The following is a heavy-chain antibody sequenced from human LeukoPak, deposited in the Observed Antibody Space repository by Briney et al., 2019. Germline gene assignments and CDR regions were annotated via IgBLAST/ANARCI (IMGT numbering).Heavy chain of an antibody. J-gene: IGHJ4*02. CDR1: GLNFGSHA. D-gene: IGHD6-13*01. V-gene: IGHV3-23*01. CDR2: ISGSGGIT. CDR3: AKYVSSWSESYFDH. Sequence: GGSLRLSCTVSGLNFGSHAMSWVRQAPGKGLEWVSAISGSGGITYYADSVKGRFTISRDSSKNTVYLQLNSLTAEDTAIFYCAKYVSSWSESYFDHWGQGALVTVSS.